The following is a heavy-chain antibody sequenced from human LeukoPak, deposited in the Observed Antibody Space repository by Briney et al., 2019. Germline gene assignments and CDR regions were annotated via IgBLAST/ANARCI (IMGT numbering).Heavy chain of an antibody. Sequence: GASVKVSCKASGYSFIRYALHWVRQAPGQRPEWMGWVNGGNDKTAYSKKFQGRVTITRDSSASTTYMELGSLRPEDTAVYYCARDFDSSFSFDYWGQGTLVTVSS. D-gene: IGHD3-22*01. CDR3: ARDFDSSFSFDY. V-gene: IGHV1-3*01. CDR1: GYSFIRYA. CDR2: VNGGNDKT. J-gene: IGHJ4*02.